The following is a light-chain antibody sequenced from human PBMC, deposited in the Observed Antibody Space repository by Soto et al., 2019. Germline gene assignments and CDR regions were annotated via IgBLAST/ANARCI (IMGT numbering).Light chain of an antibody. Sequence: QSALTQPASVSGSPGQSITTSCTGTSSDVGSYNLVSWYQQHPGKAPKLMIYEGSKRPSGVSNRFSGSKSGNTASLTISGLQAEDEADYYCCSYAGSSTWVIGGGTKLTVL. CDR1: SSDVGSYNL. V-gene: IGLV2-23*01. J-gene: IGLJ3*02. CDR2: EGS. CDR3: CSYAGSSTWV.